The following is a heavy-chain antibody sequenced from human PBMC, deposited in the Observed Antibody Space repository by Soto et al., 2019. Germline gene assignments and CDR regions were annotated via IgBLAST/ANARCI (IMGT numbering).Heavy chain of an antibody. CDR1: GFTFSSYA. CDR3: ARDRSGYDQTPDY. J-gene: IGHJ4*02. CDR2: ISGSGGST. Sequence: GGALRLSCAASGFTFSSYAMSWVRQAPGKGLEWVSAISGSGGSTYYADSVKGRFTISRDNSKDTLYLQMNSLRAEDTAVYYCARDRSGYDQTPDYWGQGTLVTVSS. V-gene: IGHV3-23*01. D-gene: IGHD5-12*01.